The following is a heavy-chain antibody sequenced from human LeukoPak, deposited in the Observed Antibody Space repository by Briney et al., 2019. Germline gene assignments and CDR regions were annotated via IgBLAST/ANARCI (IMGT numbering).Heavy chain of an antibody. CDR1: GFSISDYY. D-gene: IGHD3-3*01. J-gene: IGHJ4*02. V-gene: IGHV3-11*01. CDR2: ISSSGNDI. Sequence: GGSLRLSCAASGFSISDYYMSWIRQVPGKGLAWISYISSSGNDINYADSVKGRFSLSRDTANNSLYLQMNNLRAEDMAVYYCVRESKVGFLEWLLEYWGQGTLVTVSS. CDR3: VRESKVGFLEWLLEY.